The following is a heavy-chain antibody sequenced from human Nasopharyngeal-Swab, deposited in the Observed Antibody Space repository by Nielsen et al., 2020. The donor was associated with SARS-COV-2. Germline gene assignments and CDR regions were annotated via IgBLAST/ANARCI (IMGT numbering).Heavy chain of an antibody. D-gene: IGHD6-19*01. J-gene: IGHJ3*02. Sequence: GESLKISCAASGFTFRSYWMHWVRHAPGKVLVWVSRINSDGSSTRDSDSVKGRFTISRDNAKNTLYLQMNSLRAEDTAVYYCARPGSSGSYDAFDIWGKGTMVTVSS. CDR2: INSDGSST. CDR1: GFTFRSYW. CDR3: ARPGSSGSYDAFDI. V-gene: IGHV3-74*01.